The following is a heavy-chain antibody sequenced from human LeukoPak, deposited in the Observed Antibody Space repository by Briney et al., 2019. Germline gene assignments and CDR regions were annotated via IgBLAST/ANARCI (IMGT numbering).Heavy chain of an antibody. V-gene: IGHV4-34*01. Sequence: SETLSLTCAVYGGSFSGYYWSWIRQPPGKGLEWIGEINHSGSTNYNPSLKSRVTISVDTSKNQFSLKLSSVTAADTAVYYCAKYGGHFSGNSQFDFWGQGTLVTVSS. CDR2: INHSGST. J-gene: IGHJ4*02. CDR1: GGSFSGYY. CDR3: AKYGGHFSGNSQFDF. D-gene: IGHD2-15*01.